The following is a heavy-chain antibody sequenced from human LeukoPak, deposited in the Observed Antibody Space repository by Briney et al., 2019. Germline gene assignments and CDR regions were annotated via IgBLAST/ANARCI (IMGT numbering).Heavy chain of an antibody. CDR2: ISGSGGST. CDR1: GFTFSSYA. CDR3: ARDYKRLRFWN. J-gene: IGHJ4*02. V-gene: IGHV3-23*01. D-gene: IGHD3-3*01. Sequence: GGSLRLSCAASGFTFSSYAMSWVRQAPGKGLEWVSAISGSGGSTYYADSVKGRFTISRDNAKNSLYLEMNSLRAEDTAVYYCARDYKRLRFWNWDQGTLVTVSS.